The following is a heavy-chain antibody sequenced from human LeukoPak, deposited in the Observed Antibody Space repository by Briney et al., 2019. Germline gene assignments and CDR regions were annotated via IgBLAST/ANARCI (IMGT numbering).Heavy chain of an antibody. V-gene: IGHV3-23*01. CDR3: ALLGAAGREYFQH. D-gene: IGHD6-13*01. CDR1: GFTFSSYA. J-gene: IGHJ1*01. Sequence: TGGSLRLSCAASGFTFSSYAMSWVRQAPGKGLEWVSAISGSGGSTYYADSVKGRFTISRDNSKNTLDLQMNSLRAEDTAVYYCALLGAAGREYFQHWGQGTLVTVSS. CDR2: ISGSGGST.